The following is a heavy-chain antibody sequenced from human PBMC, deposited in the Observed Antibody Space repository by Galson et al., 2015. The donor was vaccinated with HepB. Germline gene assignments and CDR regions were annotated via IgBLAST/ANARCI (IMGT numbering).Heavy chain of an antibody. CDR2: ISSGSSSI. CDR3: ARGYGGDSNYYDYYMDV. V-gene: IGHV3-11*04. CDR1: GYTVSGYY. D-gene: IGHD4-23*01. J-gene: IGHJ6*03. Sequence: SLRLSCAASGYTVSGYYMSWIRQAPGKGLEWVSYISSGSSSIYYADSVQGRFTISRDDAKNSVYLQMNSLRAEDTAVYYCARGYGGDSNYYDYYMDVWGKGTTVTVSS.